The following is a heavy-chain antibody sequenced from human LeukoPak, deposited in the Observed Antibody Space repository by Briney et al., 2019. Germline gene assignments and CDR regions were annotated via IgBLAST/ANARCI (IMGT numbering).Heavy chain of an antibody. V-gene: IGHV4-61*02. Sequence: SQTLSLTCTVSGGSIGSGSYYWSWIRQPAGKGLEWIGRIYTSGSTNYNPSLKSRVTISVDTSKNQFSLKLSSVTAADTAVYYCARPIRNWGQGTLVIVSS. J-gene: IGHJ4*02. CDR1: GGSIGSGSYY. CDR3: ARPIRN. CDR2: IYTSGST.